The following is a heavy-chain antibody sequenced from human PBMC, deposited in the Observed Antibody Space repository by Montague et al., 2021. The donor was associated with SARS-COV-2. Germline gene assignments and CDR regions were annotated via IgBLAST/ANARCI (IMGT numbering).Heavy chain of an antibody. Sequence: SETLSLTCTVSGGPISDSSYYWGWIRRPPGKGLQWIGSLYYSGSTYYDPSLKSRVTISVDTSRNQFSLKLSPVTAADTAVYYCARVGVGTMVRGVIPAYYYYGMDVWGQGTTVTVSS. CDR3: ARVGVGTMVRGVIPAYYYYGMDV. J-gene: IGHJ6*02. D-gene: IGHD3-10*01. CDR1: GGPISDSSYY. CDR2: LYYSGST. V-gene: IGHV4-39*01.